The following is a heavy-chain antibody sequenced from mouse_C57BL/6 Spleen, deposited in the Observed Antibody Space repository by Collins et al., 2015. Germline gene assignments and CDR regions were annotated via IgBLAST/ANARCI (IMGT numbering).Heavy chain of an antibody. CDR2: IWTGGGT. CDR1: GFSLTSYD. Sequence: ITCTVSGFSLTSYDISWIRQPPGKGLEWLGVIWTGGGTNYNSAFMSRLSISKDNSKSQVFLKMNSLQTDDTAIYYCVSNYYAMDYWGQGTSVTVSS. CDR3: VSNYYAMDY. V-gene: IGHV2-9-2*01. J-gene: IGHJ4*01.